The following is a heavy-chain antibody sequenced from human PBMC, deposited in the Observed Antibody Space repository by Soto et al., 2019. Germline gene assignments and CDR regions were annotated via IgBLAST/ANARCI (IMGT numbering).Heavy chain of an antibody. Sequence: SETLSLTCTVSGGSISSYYWSWIRQPPGKGLEWIGYIYYSGSTNYNPSLKSRVTISVDTSKNQFSLKLSSVTAADTAVYYCARALAWGAMSDYWGQGTLVTVSS. CDR2: IYYSGST. CDR3: ARALAWGAMSDY. J-gene: IGHJ4*02. D-gene: IGHD3-16*01. V-gene: IGHV4-59*01. CDR1: GGSISSYY.